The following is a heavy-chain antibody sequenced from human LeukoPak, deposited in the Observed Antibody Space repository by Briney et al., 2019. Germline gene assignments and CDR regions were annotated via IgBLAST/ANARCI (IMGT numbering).Heavy chain of an antibody. J-gene: IGHJ4*02. Sequence: GGPLRLSCAASVYTFSSYEMNWVPQAPGKAVECVSYLSNSGNTIHDADSVKGGFPISRDNTKNSLYLQMNRLRAEDTAVYYCASRHYDILTGLADFWGQGTLVTVSA. D-gene: IGHD3-9*01. CDR3: ASRHYDILTGLADF. V-gene: IGHV3-48*03. CDR2: LSNSGNTI. CDR1: VYTFSSYE.